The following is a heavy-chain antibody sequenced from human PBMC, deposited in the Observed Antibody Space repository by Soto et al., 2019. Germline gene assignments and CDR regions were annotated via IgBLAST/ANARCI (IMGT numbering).Heavy chain of an antibody. Sequence: RLGRASCRVTVNISAVGLSRQNTGKGLEWVSAISGSGGSTYYADSVKGRFTISRDNSKNTLYLQMNSLRAEDTAVYYCAQAQGYSSGWSFGYFQHWGQGTLVTVSS. V-gene: IGHV3-23*01. J-gene: IGHJ1*01. CDR1: RVTVNISA. D-gene: IGHD6-19*01. CDR3: AQAQGYSSGWSFGYFQH. CDR2: ISGSGGST.